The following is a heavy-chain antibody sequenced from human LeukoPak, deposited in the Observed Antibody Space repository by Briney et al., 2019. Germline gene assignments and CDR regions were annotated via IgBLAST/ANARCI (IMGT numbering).Heavy chain of an antibody. Sequence: ASVKVSCKASGYTFAKYAIHWVRQAPGQRLEWMGWINAGNGDTRYPQKFQGRVTITRDTSASTAYMELSSLRSEDTAVYYCARNLQVLRFLEWLSPFDYWGQGTLVTVSS. V-gene: IGHV1-3*01. D-gene: IGHD3-3*01. J-gene: IGHJ4*02. CDR3: ARNLQVLRFLEWLSPFDY. CDR1: GYTFAKYA. CDR2: INAGNGDT.